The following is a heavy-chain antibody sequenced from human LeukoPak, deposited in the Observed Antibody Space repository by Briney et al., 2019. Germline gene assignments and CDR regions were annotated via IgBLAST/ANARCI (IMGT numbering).Heavy chain of an antibody. CDR3: ARRLGYCSGGSCRYYFDY. Sequence: SETLSLTCTVSGGSISSYYWTWIRQPAGKGLEWIGRIYTSGNSNYNPSLKSRVTMSVDTSKNQFSLKLSSVTAADTAVYYCARRLGYCSGGSCRYYFDYWGQGTLVTVSS. D-gene: IGHD2-15*01. CDR2: IYTSGNS. V-gene: IGHV4-4*07. CDR1: GGSISSYY. J-gene: IGHJ4*02.